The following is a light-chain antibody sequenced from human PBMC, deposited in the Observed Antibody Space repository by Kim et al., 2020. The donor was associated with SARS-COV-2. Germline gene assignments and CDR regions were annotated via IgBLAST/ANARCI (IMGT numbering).Light chain of an antibody. CDR2: QHD. CDR1: KLGDKY. CDR3: HAWDSSAAV. J-gene: IGLJ2*01. Sequence: SYELTQPPSVSVSPGQTARITCSGDKLGDKYAFWYQQKPGQSPVLVMFQHDKRPSGISQRFSGSNSGNTAILTISGTRTIDEADYYCHAWDSSAAVFGGGTQLTVL. V-gene: IGLV3-1*01.